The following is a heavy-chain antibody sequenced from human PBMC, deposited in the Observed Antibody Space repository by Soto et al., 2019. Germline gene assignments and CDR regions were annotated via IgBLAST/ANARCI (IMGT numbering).Heavy chain of an antibody. CDR3: ARDSVASRYYYYGMDV. Sequence: QVQVVESGGGVVQPGRSLRLSCAASGFTFSNYAMHWVRQAPGKGLEWVAVMSYDGHYKYYADSVRGRFTISGDNSNNTLYLQMNSLSVEDTAIYYCARDSVASRYYYYGMDVWGQGTTVTVSS. V-gene: IGHV3-30*03. J-gene: IGHJ6*02. D-gene: IGHD5-12*01. CDR2: MSYDGHYK. CDR1: GFTFSNYA.